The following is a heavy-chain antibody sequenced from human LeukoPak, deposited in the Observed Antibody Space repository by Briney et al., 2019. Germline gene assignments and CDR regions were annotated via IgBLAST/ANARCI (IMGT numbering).Heavy chain of an antibody. CDR3: ARRERGYGSSWMDV. Sequence: PGGSLRLSCAASGFTFSSYAMHWVRQAPGKGLEYVSAISSNGVSTYYANSVKGRFTISRDNSKNTLYLQMGSLRGEDMAVYYCARRERGYGSSWMDVWGKGTTVTVSS. V-gene: IGHV3-64*01. J-gene: IGHJ6*04. D-gene: IGHD6-13*01. CDR2: ISSNGVST. CDR1: GFTFSSYA.